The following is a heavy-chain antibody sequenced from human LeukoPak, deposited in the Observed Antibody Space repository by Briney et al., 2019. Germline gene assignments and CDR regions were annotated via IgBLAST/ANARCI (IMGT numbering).Heavy chain of an antibody. CDR1: GFTFSSYA. D-gene: IGHD6-6*01. J-gene: IGHJ5*02. CDR2: ISSSGSIT. CDR3: AKDRGQLVPKYNWFDP. Sequence: GGSLRLSCAASGFTFSSYAMNWVRQAPGKGLEWVSAISSSGSITYYADSVKGRFTISRDNSKNTLYLQMNSLRAEDTAVYYCAKDRGQLVPKYNWFDPWGQGTLVTVSS. V-gene: IGHV3-23*01.